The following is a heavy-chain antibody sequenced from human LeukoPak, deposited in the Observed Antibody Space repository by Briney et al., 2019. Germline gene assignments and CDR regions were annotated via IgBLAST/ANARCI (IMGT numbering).Heavy chain of an antibody. Sequence: RTSETLSLTCTVSGDSISSTSYYWDWIRQPPGKRLEWIGSIYNSGTTYYNPSLKSRVTISVDTSKNQFSLKVSSVTAADTAVYYCASRVYGLGSFNYWGQGTLVTVSS. CDR1: GDSISSTSYY. CDR3: ASRVYGLGSFNY. CDR2: IYNSGTT. D-gene: IGHD3-10*01. V-gene: IGHV4-39*01. J-gene: IGHJ4*01.